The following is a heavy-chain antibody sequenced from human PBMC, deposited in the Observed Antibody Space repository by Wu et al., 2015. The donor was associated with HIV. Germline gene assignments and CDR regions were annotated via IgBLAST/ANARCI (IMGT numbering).Heavy chain of an antibody. V-gene: IGHV1-46*02. Sequence: QVELVQSGAEVMRPGASVKLSCKARGYEFKIYYLHWVRQAPGQGLEWMGLINPSSGVERLAQKLQGRLTMTRDLATSTAFLDLNNLTSDDTAVYYCTRGLNIVVTPAPEVNWFDPWGQGTLVTVSS. CDR3: TRGLNIVVTPAPEVNWFDP. CDR1: GYEFKIYY. CDR2: INPSSGVE. J-gene: IGHJ5*02. D-gene: IGHD2-21*01.